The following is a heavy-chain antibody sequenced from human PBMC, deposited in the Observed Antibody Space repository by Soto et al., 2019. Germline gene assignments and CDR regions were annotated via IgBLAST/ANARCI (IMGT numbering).Heavy chain of an antibody. D-gene: IGHD4-17*01. CDR2: ISAYNGNT. CDR3: ATGWGYGGNLGAFDV. CDR1: GYTFTSYG. V-gene: IGHV1-18*01. Sequence: ASVKVSCKASGYTFTSYGISWVRQAPGRGLEWMGWISAYNGNTNYAQKLQGRVTMTTDTSTSTAYMELRSLRSDDTAVYYCATGWGYGGNLGAFDVWGQGTMVTVSS. J-gene: IGHJ3*01.